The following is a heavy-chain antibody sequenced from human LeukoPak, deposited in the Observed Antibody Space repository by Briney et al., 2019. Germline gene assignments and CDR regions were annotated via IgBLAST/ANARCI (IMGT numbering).Heavy chain of an antibody. V-gene: IGHV4-38-2*02. D-gene: IGHD3-3*01. CDR3: ARTYYDFWSGPGGSYYFDY. CDR1: GYFISSGYY. J-gene: IGHJ4*02. CDR2: IYHSGST. Sequence: SETLSLTCTVSGYFISSGYYWGWIRQPPGKGLEWIGSIYHSGSTYYNPSLKSRVTISVDTSKNQFSLKLSSVTAADTAVYYCARTYYDFWSGPGGSYYFDYWGQGTLVTVSS.